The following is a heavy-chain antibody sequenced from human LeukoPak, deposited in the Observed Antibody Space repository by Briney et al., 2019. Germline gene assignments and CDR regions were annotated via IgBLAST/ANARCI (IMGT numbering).Heavy chain of an antibody. V-gene: IGHV3-21*01. D-gene: IGHD1-26*01. J-gene: IGHJ6*04. CDR3: AREWGV. CDR2: ITSSSSYI. CDR1: GFTFSSYA. Sequence: GGSLRLSCAASGFTFSSYAMSWVRQAPGKGLEWVSSITSSSSYIYYADSVKGRFTISRDNAKNSVYLQMHSLTVEDTAVYYCAREWGVWGKGTTVTVSS.